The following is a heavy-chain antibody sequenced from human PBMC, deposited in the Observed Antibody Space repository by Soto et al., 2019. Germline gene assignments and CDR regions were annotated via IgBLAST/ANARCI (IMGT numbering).Heavy chain of an antibody. D-gene: IGHD2-15*01. CDR1: GLTVRTYA. J-gene: IGHJ4*02. CDR2: ISGSGGST. V-gene: IGHV3-23*01. CDR3: AKWTCSGGSCYFDY. Sequence: PGGSLRLSCAAPGLTVRTYAMTWVRQAPGKGLEWVSIISGSGGSTYYADSVRGRFTVSRDNSKNTLYVQMNSLRAEDTAVYYCAKWTCSGGSCYFDYWGQGTLVTVSS.